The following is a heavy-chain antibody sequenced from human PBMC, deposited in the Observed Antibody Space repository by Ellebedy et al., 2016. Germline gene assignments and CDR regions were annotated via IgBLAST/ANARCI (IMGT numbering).Heavy chain of an antibody. CDR1: GYTLTDLS. CDR2: FDPEDGET. D-gene: IGHD1-1*01. J-gene: IGHJ6*02. V-gene: IGHV1-24*01. Sequence: ASVKVSXXVSGYTLTDLSMHWVRQAPGKGLEWMGGFDPEDGETIYAQKFQGRVTMTEDTSTDTAYMELSSLRSEDTAVYYCATGTRYNWNFEPSYYYYGMDVWGQGTTVTVSS. CDR3: ATGTRYNWNFEPSYYYYGMDV.